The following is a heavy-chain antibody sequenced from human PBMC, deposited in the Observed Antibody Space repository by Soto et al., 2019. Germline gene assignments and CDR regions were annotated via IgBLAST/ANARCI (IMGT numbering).Heavy chain of an antibody. Sequence: QVQLVQSGAEVKKPGASVKVSCKASGYTFTGYYMHWVRQAPGQGLEWMGWINPNSGCTNYAQKFQGWVTMTRDTSFSTAYMELSRLRSDDTAVYYCARGSTHPFRGAFDIWGQGTMVTVSS. J-gene: IGHJ3*02. D-gene: IGHD3-10*01. V-gene: IGHV1-2*04. CDR2: INPNSGCT. CDR1: GYTFTGYY. CDR3: ARGSTHPFRGAFDI.